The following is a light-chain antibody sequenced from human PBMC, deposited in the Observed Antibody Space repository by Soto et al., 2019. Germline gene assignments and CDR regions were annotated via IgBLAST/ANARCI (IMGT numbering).Light chain of an antibody. V-gene: IGKV3-11*01. CDR2: DAS. CDR1: QSVSNY. J-gene: IGKJ5*01. CDR3: QQRAKSIT. Sequence: EIELTQSPATLSLSPGERATLSCRASQSVSNYLVWYQQKSGLAPRLLVYDASKRATGFPARFSGSGSGTDFTLTISSLEPEDFAVYYCQQRAKSITFGQGTRLEIK.